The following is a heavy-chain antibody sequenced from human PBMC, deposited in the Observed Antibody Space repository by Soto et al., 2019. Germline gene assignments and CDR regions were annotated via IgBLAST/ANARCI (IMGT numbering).Heavy chain of an antibody. CDR1: GGTFSSYA. CDR2: IIPIYGTA. J-gene: IGHJ6*03. CDR3: ARGVGGTPYYYYYMDV. V-gene: IGHV1-69*13. D-gene: IGHD3-16*01. Sequence: SVKVSCKASGGTFSSYAISWVRQAPGQGLEWMGGIIPIYGTANYAQKFQGGVTMTADASTSTAYMELSSLRSDDTAVYYCARGVGGTPYYYYYMDVWGKGTTVTVSS.